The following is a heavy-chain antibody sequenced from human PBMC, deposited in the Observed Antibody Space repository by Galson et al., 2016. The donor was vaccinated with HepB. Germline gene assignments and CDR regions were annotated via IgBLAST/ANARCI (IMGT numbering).Heavy chain of an antibody. Sequence: SLRLSCAASGFIFSNYAMSWVRQVPGKGLEWVSAISGSGGSTHYADSVKGRFTISRDNSKNTLYLQMNSLRAEDPAVYYCAKAVTRNTIFGVVTGKEGAHYGMDVWGQGTTVTVSS. CDR2: ISGSGGST. V-gene: IGHV3-23*01. D-gene: IGHD3-3*01. CDR3: AKAVTRNTIFGVVTGKEGAHYGMDV. CDR1: GFIFSNYA. J-gene: IGHJ6*02.